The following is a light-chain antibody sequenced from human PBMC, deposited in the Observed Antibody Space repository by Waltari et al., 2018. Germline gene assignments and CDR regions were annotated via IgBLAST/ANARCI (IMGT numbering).Light chain of an antibody. CDR2: YAS. J-gene: IGKJ3*01. CDR3: QQIISYPFT. Sequence: IQLTQSPSSLSASIGDSVTLTCRASQGISSYLAWYQQQPRKAPKLLIYYASTLQTGVPSRFSGSGSGTDFTLTISRLQPEDFATYYCQQIISYPFTFGPGTKV. CDR1: QGISSY. V-gene: IGKV1-9*01.